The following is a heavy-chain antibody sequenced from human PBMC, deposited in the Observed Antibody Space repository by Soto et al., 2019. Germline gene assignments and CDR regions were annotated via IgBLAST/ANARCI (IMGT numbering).Heavy chain of an antibody. CDR1: GFTVSSNY. Sequence: EVQLVESGGGLVQPGGSLRLSCAASGFTVSSNYMSWVRQAPGKGLEWVSVIYSGGSTYYADSVKGRFTISRHNSENTLYLQMNSLRAEDTAVYYCARDVGVVTATHYGMDVWGQGTTVTVSS. CDR3: ARDVGVVTATHYGMDV. CDR2: IYSGGST. D-gene: IGHD2-21*02. V-gene: IGHV3-53*04. J-gene: IGHJ6*02.